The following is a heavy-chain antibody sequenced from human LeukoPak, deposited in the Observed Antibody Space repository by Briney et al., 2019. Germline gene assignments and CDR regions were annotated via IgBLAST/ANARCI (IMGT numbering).Heavy chain of an antibody. CDR1: GXSISSYY. CDR2: IYYSGYS. Sequence: PSETLSLTWTVSGXSISSYYWSWIRQPPGRGLEWIGYIYYSGYSSYNPSLRGRVTISVDTYKNQYSLKLSSVTAADTAVYYCARHPYDSSDYFDYWGQGTLVTVSS. V-gene: IGHV4-59*08. D-gene: IGHD3-22*01. J-gene: IGHJ4*02. CDR3: ARHPYDSSDYFDY.